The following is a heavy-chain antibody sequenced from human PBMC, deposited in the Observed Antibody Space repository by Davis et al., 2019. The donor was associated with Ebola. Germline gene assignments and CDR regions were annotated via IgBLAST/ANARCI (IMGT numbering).Heavy chain of an antibody. J-gene: IGHJ5*02. CDR1: GGSFSGYY. CDR2: INHSGST. Sequence: SETLSLTCAVYGGSFSGYYWSWIRQPPGKGLEWIGEINHSGSTNYNPSLKSRVTISVDTSKNQFSLKLSSVIAADTAVYYCARILGVRGVISWANWFDPWGQGTLVTVSS. D-gene: IGHD3-10*01. CDR3: ARILGVRGVISWANWFDP. V-gene: IGHV4-34*01.